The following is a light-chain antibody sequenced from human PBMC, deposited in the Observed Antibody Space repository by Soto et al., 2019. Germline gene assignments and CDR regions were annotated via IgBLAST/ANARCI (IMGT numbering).Light chain of an antibody. CDR3: QQYGSSPWT. J-gene: IGKJ2*01. CDR1: QSVSNSY. V-gene: IGKV3D-20*01. Sequence: EIVLTQSPATLSLSPGERATLSCGASQSVSNSYLAWYQQKPGLAPRLLIYDASSTATGIPDRFSGSGSGTEFTLTISRLEPEDFAVYYGQQYGSSPWTFGQGTKLEIK. CDR2: DAS.